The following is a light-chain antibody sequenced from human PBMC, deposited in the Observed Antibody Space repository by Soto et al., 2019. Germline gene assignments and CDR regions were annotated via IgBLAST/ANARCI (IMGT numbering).Light chain of an antibody. V-gene: IGKV3-15*01. CDR1: QHVSSN. CDR3: QQYNNWPYT. Sequence: EIVMTQSPATLSVSPGGSATLSCRASQHVSSNFAWYRQKPGQAPTLLIYRASTRATGIPARFSGSGAGTEFTLAISGVQYGDCAVYYCQQYNNWPYTFGEGTKFDIK. J-gene: IGKJ2*01. CDR2: RAS.